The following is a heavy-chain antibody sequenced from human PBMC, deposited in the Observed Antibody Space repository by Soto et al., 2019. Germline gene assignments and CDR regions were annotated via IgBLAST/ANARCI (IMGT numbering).Heavy chain of an antibody. D-gene: IGHD3-16*01. CDR2: IIPIFGTP. CDR1: GGTFSNYA. CDR3: ARVHYEYIWGAYSH. J-gene: IGHJ4*02. Sequence: QVLLVQSGAEVKKPGSSVKVSCKASGGTFSNYAITWVRQAPGQGLEWMGGIIPIFGTPNYAQKFQDRVTITADESTSTAYMELSSLKSEDTAVYYCARVHYEYIWGAYSHWGQGTLVTVSS. V-gene: IGHV1-69*01.